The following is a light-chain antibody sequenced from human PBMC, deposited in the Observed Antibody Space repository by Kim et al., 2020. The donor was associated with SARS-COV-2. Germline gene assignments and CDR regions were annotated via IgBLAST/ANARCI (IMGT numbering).Light chain of an antibody. J-gene: IGKJ1*01. CDR2: DVS. CDR3: QHRKT. CDR1: QTLSGR. Sequence: SPLSASVGDRVTITCRASQTLSGRLAWYQQKPGKAPKLLIFDVSTLESGVPSRFRGSGSGTDFILPISSLQPDDSASYYCQHRKTFGQGTKVDIK. V-gene: IGKV1-5*01.